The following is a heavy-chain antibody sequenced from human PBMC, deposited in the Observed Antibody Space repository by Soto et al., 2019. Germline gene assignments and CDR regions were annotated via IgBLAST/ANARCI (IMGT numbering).Heavy chain of an antibody. CDR3: ARYEEGYYYDSSGYSRAFDI. V-gene: IGHV4-59*01. Sequence: PSETLSLTCTVSGGSISSYYWSWIRQPPGKGLEWIGYIYYSGSTNYNPSLKSRVTISVDTSKNQFSLKLSSVTAADTAVYYCARYEEGYYYDSSGYSRAFDIWGQGTMVTV. J-gene: IGHJ3*02. D-gene: IGHD3-22*01. CDR2: IYYSGST. CDR1: GGSISSYY.